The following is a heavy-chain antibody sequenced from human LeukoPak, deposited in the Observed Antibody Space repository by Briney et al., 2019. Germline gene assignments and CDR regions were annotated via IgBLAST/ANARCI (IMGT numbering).Heavy chain of an antibody. Sequence: SETLSLTCTVSGGSISSGDYYWSWIRQPPGKGLEWIGYIYYSGSTYYNPSLKSRVTISVDTSKNQFSLKLSSATAADTAVYYCARGPSITMIVVVMDAFDIWGQGTMVTVSS. J-gene: IGHJ3*02. V-gene: IGHV4-30-4*01. D-gene: IGHD3-22*01. CDR1: GGSISSGDYY. CDR3: ARGPSITMIVVVMDAFDI. CDR2: IYYSGST.